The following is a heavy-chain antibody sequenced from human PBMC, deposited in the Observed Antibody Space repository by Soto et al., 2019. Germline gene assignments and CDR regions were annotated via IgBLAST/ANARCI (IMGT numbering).Heavy chain of an antibody. CDR3: AGAAGVYGDYSMGLLDY. V-gene: IGHV1-69*13. CDR1: GGTFSSYA. Sequence: GASVKVSCKASGGTFSSYAISWVRQAPGQGLEWMGGIIPIFGTANYAQKFQGRVTITADESTSTAYMELSSLRSEDTAVYYCAGAAGVYGDYSMGLLDYWGKRTLVPVSS. D-gene: IGHD4-17*01. J-gene: IGHJ4*02. CDR2: IIPIFGTA.